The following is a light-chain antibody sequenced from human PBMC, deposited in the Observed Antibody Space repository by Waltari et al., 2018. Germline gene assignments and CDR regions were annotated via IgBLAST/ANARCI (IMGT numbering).Light chain of an antibody. V-gene: IGKV3-20*01. CDR1: QRVTRA. J-gene: IGKJ1*01. CDR3: QHYLRLPVT. Sequence: EIVLTQSPGTLSLSPGESATLSCRTSQRVTRALAWYQQNPGQAPRLLIYGASNRATGIPDRFSGSGSGTDVSLTISSLEPEDFAVYYCQHYLRLPVTFGQGTKVEVK. CDR2: GAS.